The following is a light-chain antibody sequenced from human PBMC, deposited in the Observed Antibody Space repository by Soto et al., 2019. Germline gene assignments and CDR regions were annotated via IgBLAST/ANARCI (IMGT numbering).Light chain of an antibody. V-gene: IGKV1-39*01. J-gene: IGKJ4*01. CDR1: QSVSSY. CDR2: VAS. CDR3: QQSYTTPLT. Sequence: DIQMTQSPSSLSASVGDRVTITCRASQSVSSYLNWYQQKPGTAPKLLIYVASSLQSGVSSRFSGGGSGTDFSLTISSLQPEDFATYYCQQSYTTPLTFGGATKVDIK.